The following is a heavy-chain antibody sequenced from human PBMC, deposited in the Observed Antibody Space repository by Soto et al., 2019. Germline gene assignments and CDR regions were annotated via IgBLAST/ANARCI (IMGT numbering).Heavy chain of an antibody. CDR3: ARDSGNYRNAFDI. D-gene: IGHD3-16*02. V-gene: IGHV1-18*04. J-gene: IGHJ3*02. CDR2: INNYNGNK. Sequence: QGHLVQSGDEVQKPGASVRVSCTASGYSFNNYGVSWVRQAPGQGLQWMGWINNYNGNKKFSQRFSARVTLTTDRVANMAYMELVNLRSDDTAVYFCARDSGNYRNAFDIWGQGTKVTVSS. CDR1: GYSFNNYG.